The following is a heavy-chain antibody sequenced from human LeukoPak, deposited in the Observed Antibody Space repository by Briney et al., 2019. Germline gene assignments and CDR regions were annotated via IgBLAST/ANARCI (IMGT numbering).Heavy chain of an antibody. CDR1: GYTFTSYG. J-gene: IGHJ5*02. CDR3: ARPQGVYSGYDYRFDP. CDR2: ISAYNGNT. Sequence: ASVKVSCKASGYTFTSYGISWVRQAPGQGLEWMGWISAYNGNTNYAQKLQGRVTMTTDTSTSTAYMELRSLRSDDTAVYYCARPQGVYSGYDYRFDPWGQRTLVTVSS. V-gene: IGHV1-18*01. D-gene: IGHD5-12*01.